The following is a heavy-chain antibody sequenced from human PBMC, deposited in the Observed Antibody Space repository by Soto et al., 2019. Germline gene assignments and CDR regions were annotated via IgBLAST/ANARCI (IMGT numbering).Heavy chain of an antibody. J-gene: IGHJ3*02. D-gene: IGHD6-19*01. CDR2: INTGNGLT. Sequence: QVQLVQSGAEVKKPGASVKVSCKTSEYTLITYAIHWVCQAPGQRLQWMGWINTGNGLTKYSQKFQGRITITRDTSARTTYMELSSLRSEDTAVYYCVRDLGSRALPGHEAFDIWGQGTVVTVSS. CDR1: EYTLITYA. CDR3: VRDLGSRALPGHEAFDI. V-gene: IGHV1-3*04.